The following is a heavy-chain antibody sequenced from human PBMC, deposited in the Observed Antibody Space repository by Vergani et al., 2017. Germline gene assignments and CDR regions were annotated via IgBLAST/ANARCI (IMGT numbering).Heavy chain of an antibody. Sequence: QVQLQQWGAGLLKPSETLSLTCAVYGGSFSGYYWSWIRQPPGKGLEWIGEINHSGSTNYNPSLKSRVTISVDTSKNQFSLKLSSVTAADKAVYSCAGNYYGSGSYCRGDYYYYMDVWGKGTTVTVSS. J-gene: IGHJ6*03. CDR2: INHSGST. CDR1: GGSFSGYY. CDR3: AGNYYGSGSYCRGDYYYYMDV. V-gene: IGHV4-34*01. D-gene: IGHD3-10*01.